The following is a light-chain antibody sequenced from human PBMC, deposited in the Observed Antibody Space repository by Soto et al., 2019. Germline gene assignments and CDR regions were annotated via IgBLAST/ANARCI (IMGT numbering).Light chain of an antibody. J-gene: IGLJ2*01. CDR2: DVS. CDR1: SSDVGGYND. Sequence: QSALTQPRAVSGSPGQSVTISCTGTSSDVGGYNDVSWYQQYPGKAPKLMIYDVSKRPSGVPGRFSGSKSGNTASLTVSGLQADDEAEYYCCSYAGSVIFGGGTKLTVL. V-gene: IGLV2-11*01. CDR3: CSYAGSVI.